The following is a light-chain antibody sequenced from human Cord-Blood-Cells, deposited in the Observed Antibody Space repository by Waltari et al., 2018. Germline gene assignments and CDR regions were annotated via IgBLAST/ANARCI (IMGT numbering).Light chain of an antibody. J-gene: IGLJ3*02. CDR3: ETWDSNTRV. V-gene: IGLV4-60*03. CDR1: SGHSSYI. CDR2: LEGSGSY. Sequence: QPVLTQSSSASASPGPSVKPTCTLISGHSSYIITWHQQQPGKAPRYLMKLEGSGSYNKGSGVPDRFSGSSSGADRYLTISNLQSEDEADYYCETWDSNTRVFGGGTKLTVL.